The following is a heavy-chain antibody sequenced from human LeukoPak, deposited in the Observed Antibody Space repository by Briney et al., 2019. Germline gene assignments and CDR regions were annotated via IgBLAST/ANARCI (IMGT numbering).Heavy chain of an antibody. V-gene: IGHV3-30-3*01. D-gene: IGHD4-23*01. J-gene: IGHJ4*02. Sequence: PGRSLRLSCAASGFTFSSYAMHWVRQAPGKGLEWVAVISYDGSNKYYADSVKGRFTISRDNSKNTLYLQMNSLRAEDTAVYYCARGPATVVANYWGQGTLVTVSS. CDR1: GFTFSSYA. CDR2: ISYDGSNK. CDR3: ARGPATVVANY.